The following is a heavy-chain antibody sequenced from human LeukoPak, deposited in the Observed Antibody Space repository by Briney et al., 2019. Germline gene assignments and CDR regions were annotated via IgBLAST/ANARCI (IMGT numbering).Heavy chain of an antibody. CDR1: GFTFSSYA. D-gene: IGHD5-12*01. V-gene: IGHV3-23*01. CDR3: AKSKGNSGYDSLIFDY. CDR2: ISGSGGST. J-gene: IGHJ4*02. Sequence: QPGGSLRLSCAASGFTFSSYAMSWVRQAPGKGLEWVSAISGSGGSTYYADSVKGRFTISRDNSKNTLYLQMNSLRAEDTAVYYCAKSKGNSGYDSLIFDYWGQGTLVTVSS.